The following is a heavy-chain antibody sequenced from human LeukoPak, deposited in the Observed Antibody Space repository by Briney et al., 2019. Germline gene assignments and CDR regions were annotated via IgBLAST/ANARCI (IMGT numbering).Heavy chain of an antibody. D-gene: IGHD3-10*01. CDR3: ARGSGSGLWPIFDP. V-gene: IGHV4-59*08. CDR2: IYYSGST. J-gene: IGHJ5*02. CDR1: GDSISSYY. Sequence: SETLSLTCTVSGDSISSYYWSWIRQPPGKGLEWIGYIYYSGSTNYNPSLNGRVTISIDTSKNHFSLSVNSVTAADTAVYYCARGSGSGLWPIFDPWGQGTLVTVSS.